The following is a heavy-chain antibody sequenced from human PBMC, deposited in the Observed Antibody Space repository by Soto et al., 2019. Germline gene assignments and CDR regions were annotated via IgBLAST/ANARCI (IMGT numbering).Heavy chain of an antibody. Sequence: EVQLLESGGDLAQPGGSLRLICAASGFTFSNYAMTWVRQSPGKGLEWVSTITNAGSTFYGDTVKGRFTISRDNSKSTLYLQMNSLGAEDTAVYYCAKTDKFHSQSSGWANRFDSWGQGTLVTVSS. J-gene: IGHJ4*02. CDR2: ITNAGST. V-gene: IGHV3-23*01. CDR1: GFTFSNYA. D-gene: IGHD6-19*01. CDR3: AKTDKFHSQSSGWANRFDS.